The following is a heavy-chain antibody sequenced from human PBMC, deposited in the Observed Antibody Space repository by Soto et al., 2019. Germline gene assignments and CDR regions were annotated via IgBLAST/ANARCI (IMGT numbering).Heavy chain of an antibody. J-gene: IGHJ4*02. CDR1: GYTFTSYA. CDR2: INAGNGNT. Sequence: ASVKVSCKSSGYTFTSYAMHCVRQAPGQRLEWMGWINAGNGNTKYSQKFQGRVTITRDTSASTAYMELSSLRVEDTAVYYCAKDRGLAAYFDSWGQGTQVTVSS. V-gene: IGHV1-3*01. CDR3: AKDRGLAAYFDS. D-gene: IGHD6-13*01.